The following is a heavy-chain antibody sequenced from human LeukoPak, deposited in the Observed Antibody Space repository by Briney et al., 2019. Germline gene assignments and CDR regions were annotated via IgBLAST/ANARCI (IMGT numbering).Heavy chain of an antibody. Sequence: ASVKVSCKASGYTFTGYYMHWVRQAPGQGLEWMGWINPNSGGTNYAQKFQGRVTMTRDTSISTAYMELSRLRSDDTAVYCCARESRIAVAGNYYYYMDVWGKGTTVTVSS. CDR1: GYTFTGYY. CDR2: INPNSGGT. D-gene: IGHD6-19*01. CDR3: ARESRIAVAGNYYYYMDV. J-gene: IGHJ6*03. V-gene: IGHV1-2*02.